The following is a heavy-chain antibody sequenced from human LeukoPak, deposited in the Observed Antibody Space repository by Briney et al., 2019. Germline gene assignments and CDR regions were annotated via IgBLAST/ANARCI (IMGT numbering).Heavy chain of an antibody. CDR3: ARDPPNWNDESPSFY. CDR1: GFTFSSYS. J-gene: IGHJ4*02. Sequence: PGGSLRLSCAASGFTFSSYSMNWVRQAPGKGLEWVSSISSSSSYIYYADSVKGRFTISRDNAKNSLYLQMNSLRAEDTAVYYCARDPPNWNDESPSFYWGQGTLVTVSS. V-gene: IGHV3-21*01. CDR2: ISSSSSYI. D-gene: IGHD1-1*01.